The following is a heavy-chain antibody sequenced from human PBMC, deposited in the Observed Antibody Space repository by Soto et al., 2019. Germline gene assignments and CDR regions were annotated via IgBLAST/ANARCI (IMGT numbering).Heavy chain of an antibody. CDR2: ISSSSSYI. Sequence: GGSLRLSCAASGFTFSSYSMNWVRQAPGKGLEWVSSISSSSSYIYYADSVKGRFTISRDNAKNSLYLQMNSLRAEDTAVYYCARDNQWLVGYMDVWGKGTTVTVSS. CDR1: GFTFSSYS. V-gene: IGHV3-21*01. D-gene: IGHD6-19*01. CDR3: ARDNQWLVGYMDV. J-gene: IGHJ6*03.